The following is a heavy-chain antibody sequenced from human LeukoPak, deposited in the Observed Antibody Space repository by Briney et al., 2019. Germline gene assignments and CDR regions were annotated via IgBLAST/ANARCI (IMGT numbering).Heavy chain of an antibody. CDR2: IYTSEST. D-gene: IGHD2-2*02. V-gene: IGHV4-61*02. CDR1: GGSISSGSYY. J-gene: IGHJ6*03. Sequence: SETLSLTCTVSGGSISSGSYYWSWIRQPAGKGLEWIGRIYTSESTNYNPSLKSRVTMSVDTSKNQFSLKLSSVTAADTAVYYCARGRLVVPAAISYYYYYYMDVWGKGTTVTVSS. CDR3: ARGRLVVPAAISYYYYYYMDV.